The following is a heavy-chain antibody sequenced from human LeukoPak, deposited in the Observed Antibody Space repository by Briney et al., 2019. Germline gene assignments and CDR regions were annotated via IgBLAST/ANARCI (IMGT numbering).Heavy chain of an antibody. Sequence: GGSLRLSCAASGFTFSSYAMSWVRQAPGKGLEWVSAISGSGGSTYYADSVKGRFTISRDNSKNTLYLQMNSLRAEDTAVYYCAKAFHQYYDFWSGYYDLDYWGQGNLVTVSS. CDR3: AKAFHQYYDFWSGYYDLDY. V-gene: IGHV3-23*01. CDR1: GFTFSSYA. J-gene: IGHJ4*02. CDR2: ISGSGGST. D-gene: IGHD3-3*01.